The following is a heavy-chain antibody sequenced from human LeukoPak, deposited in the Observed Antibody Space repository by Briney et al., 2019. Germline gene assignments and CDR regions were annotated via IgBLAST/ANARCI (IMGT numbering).Heavy chain of an antibody. CDR2: ISSSGSTI. J-gene: IGHJ4*02. Sequence: GGSLRLSCAASGFTFSSYEMNWVRQAPGKGLEWVSYISSSGSTIYYADSVKGRFTISRDNAKNSLYLQMNSLRAEDTAVYYCASPAYCGGDCYSVYWGQGTLVTVSS. D-gene: IGHD2-21*02. CDR3: ASPAYCGGDCYSVY. V-gene: IGHV3-48*03. CDR1: GFTFSSYE.